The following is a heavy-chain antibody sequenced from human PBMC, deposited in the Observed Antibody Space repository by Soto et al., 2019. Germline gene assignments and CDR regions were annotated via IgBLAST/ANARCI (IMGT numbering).Heavy chain of an antibody. V-gene: IGHV4-34*01. D-gene: IGHD3-10*01. CDR2: INDSGDI. CDR3: ARGLIVWFGELSRRGGYYYYMDV. J-gene: IGHJ6*03. Sequence: QVQLQQWGAGLLKPSETLSLTCAVYGGSFSGYQWSWIRQTPGKGLEWIGGINDSGDINYNPSLKSRVTILVDAPKKQISLRLSSVTGADTAVYYCARGLIVWFGELSRRGGYYYYMDVWGKGTTVTVSS. CDR1: GGSFSGYQ.